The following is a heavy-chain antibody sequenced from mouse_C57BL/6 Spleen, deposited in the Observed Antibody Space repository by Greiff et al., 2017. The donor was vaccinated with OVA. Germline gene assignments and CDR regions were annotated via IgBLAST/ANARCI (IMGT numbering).Heavy chain of an antibody. CDR1: GFTFSDYG. CDR2: ISSGSSTI. Sequence: EVQGVESGGGLVKPGGSLKLSCAASGFTFSDYGMHWVRQAPEKGLEWVAYISSGSSTIYYADTVKGRFTISRDNAKNTLFLQMTSLRSEDTAMYYCASPGWGYAMDYWGQGTSVTVSS. J-gene: IGHJ4*01. D-gene: IGHD2-3*01. CDR3: ASPGWGYAMDY. V-gene: IGHV5-17*01.